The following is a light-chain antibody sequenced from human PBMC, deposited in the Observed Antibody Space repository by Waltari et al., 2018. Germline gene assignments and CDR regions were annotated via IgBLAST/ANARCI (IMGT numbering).Light chain of an antibody. J-gene: IGLJ3*02. CDR1: SSDVGGYNY. Sequence: QSALTQPASVSGSPGQSITLSCTGTSSDVGGYNYVSWYQQHPDKAPKLLIYDVTKRPWGGSERFSAAKSGNTASLTISGLQAEDEGDYYCSSYTSSSTRVFGGGTKLTVL. V-gene: IGLV2-14*03. CDR2: DVT. CDR3: SSYTSSSTRV.